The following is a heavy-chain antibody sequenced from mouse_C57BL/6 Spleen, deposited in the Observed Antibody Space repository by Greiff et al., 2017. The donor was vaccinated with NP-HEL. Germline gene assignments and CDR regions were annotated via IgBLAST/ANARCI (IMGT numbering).Heavy chain of an antibody. CDR1: GYTFTSYW. V-gene: IGHV1-55*01. Sequence: QVQLQQPGAELVKPGASVKMSCKASGYTFTSYWITWVKQRPGQGLEWIGDIYPGSGSTNYNEKFKSKATLTADKSSSTAYMELRSLTSEDSAVYFCARRGLDYWGQGTTLTVSS. CDR3: ARRGLDY. CDR2: IYPGSGST. J-gene: IGHJ2*01.